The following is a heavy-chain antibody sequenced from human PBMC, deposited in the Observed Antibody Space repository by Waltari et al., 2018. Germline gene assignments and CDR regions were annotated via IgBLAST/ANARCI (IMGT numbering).Heavy chain of an antibody. D-gene: IGHD3-3*01. J-gene: IGHJ4*02. CDR2: IIPILGIA. CDR3: ASVLRFLEWPFDY. CDR1: GGTFSSYA. V-gene: IGHV1-69*09. Sequence: QVQLVQSGAEVKKPGSSVKVSCKASGGTFSSYAISWVRQAPGQGLEWMGRIIPILGIANYAQKFQGRVTITADKSTSTAYMELSSLRSEDTAVYYCASVLRFLEWPFDYWGQGTLVTVSS.